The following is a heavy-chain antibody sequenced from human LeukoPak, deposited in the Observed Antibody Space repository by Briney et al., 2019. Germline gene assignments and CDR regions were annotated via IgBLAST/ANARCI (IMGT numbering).Heavy chain of an antibody. CDR3: AKDRGGTGDFDY. D-gene: IGHD3-10*01. CDR2: INPDNGNT. V-gene: IGHV1-3*01. Sequence: ASVKVSCKASGYTFTSYAIHWVRQAPGQRLEWMGWINPDNGNTEYSQRFQGRVTITRDTSASTAYMELTSLRSEDTAVYYCAKDRGGTGDFDYWGQGTLVTVSS. CDR1: GYTFTSYA. J-gene: IGHJ4*02.